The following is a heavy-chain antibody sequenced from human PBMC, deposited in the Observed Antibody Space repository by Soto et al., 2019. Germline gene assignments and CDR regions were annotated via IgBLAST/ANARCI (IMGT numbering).Heavy chain of an antibody. V-gene: IGHV4-59*01. CDR2: TYYSGTT. Sequence: SETLSLTCTVSGGSISSYYWSWIRQPPGKGLEWIGYTYYSGTTNYNPSLKSRVTISIDTSKNQFSLKLSSVTAADTAVYYCARGPTVTYYYYGMDVWGQGTTVTVSS. CDR1: GGSISSYY. CDR3: ARGPTVTYYYYGMDV. D-gene: IGHD4-17*01. J-gene: IGHJ6*02.